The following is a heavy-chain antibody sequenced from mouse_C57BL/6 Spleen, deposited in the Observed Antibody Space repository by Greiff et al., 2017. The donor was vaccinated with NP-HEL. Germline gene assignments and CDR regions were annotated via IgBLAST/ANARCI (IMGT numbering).Heavy chain of an antibody. CDR1: GYAFSSSW. CDR3: ARWGDLLLRSMGY. D-gene: IGHD1-1*01. CDR2: IYPGGGDT. V-gene: IGHV1-82*01. Sequence: VQLQQSGPELVKPGASVKISCKASGYAFSSSWMNWVKQRPGKGLEWIGRIYPGGGDTNYNGKFKGQATLTADKSSSTAYMQLSSLTSEDSAVYFCARWGDLLLRSMGYWGQGTSVTASS. J-gene: IGHJ4*01.